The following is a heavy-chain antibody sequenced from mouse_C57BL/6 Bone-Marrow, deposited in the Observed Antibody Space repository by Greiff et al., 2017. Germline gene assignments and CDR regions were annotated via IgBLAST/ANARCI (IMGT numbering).Heavy chain of an antibody. CDR2: IHSSDSYT. CDR3: AISDSSGYLRNAMDD. D-gene: IGHD3-2*02. Sequence: QVQLQQPGAELVKPGASVKVSCKASGYTFTSYWMPWVKQRPGQGLEWIGRIHSSDSYTNYNQKFKGKATLTVDKSTSTDYMQLSSLTSESSAVYYRAISDSSGYLRNAMDDWGQGTSVTVSS. V-gene: IGHV1-74*01. CDR1: GYTFTSYW. J-gene: IGHJ4*01.